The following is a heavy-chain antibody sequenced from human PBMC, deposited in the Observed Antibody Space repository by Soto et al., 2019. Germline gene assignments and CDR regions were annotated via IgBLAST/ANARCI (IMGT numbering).Heavy chain of an antibody. V-gene: IGHV4-34*01. J-gene: IGHJ3*01. CDR2: INHSGST. D-gene: IGHD5-12*01. Sequence: SETLSLTCAVYGGSFSGYYWSWIRQPPGKGLEWIGEINHSGSTNYNPSLKSRVTISVDTSKNQFSLRLSSVTAADTALYYCARDVGYTGYEQGNPFDLWGQGTMVTVSS. CDR3: ARDVGYTGYEQGNPFDL. CDR1: GGSFSGYY.